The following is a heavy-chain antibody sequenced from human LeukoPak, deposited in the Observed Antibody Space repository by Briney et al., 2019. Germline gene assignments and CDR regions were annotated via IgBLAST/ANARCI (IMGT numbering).Heavy chain of an antibody. CDR3: VRGRPAHYFDS. J-gene: IGHJ4*02. Sequence: GGSLRLSCAASGFTFSTYLMSWVRQAPGKGLEWLSVIYSGGYTYYADSVKGRFFISRDISENMVYLQMNSLSVEDTAVYFCVRGRPAHYFDSWGPGTLVTVS. CDR1: GFTFSTYL. CDR2: IYSGGYT. V-gene: IGHV3-66*01. D-gene: IGHD6-6*01.